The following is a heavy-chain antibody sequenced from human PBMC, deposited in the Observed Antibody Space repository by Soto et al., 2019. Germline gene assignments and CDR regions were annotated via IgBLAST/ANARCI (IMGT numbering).Heavy chain of an antibody. CDR2: IYWNDDK. CDR3: AHWSSTNPKIPLRQWLVRAFDY. CDR1: GFSLSTSGVG. J-gene: IGHJ4*02. V-gene: IGHV2-5*01. D-gene: IGHD6-19*01. Sequence: SGPTLVKPTQTLTLTCTFSGFSLSTSGVGVGWIRQPPGKALEWLALIYWNDDKRYSPSLKSRLTITKDTSKNQVVLTMTNMDPVDTATYYCAHWSSTNPKIPLRQWLVRAFDYWGQGTLVTVSS.